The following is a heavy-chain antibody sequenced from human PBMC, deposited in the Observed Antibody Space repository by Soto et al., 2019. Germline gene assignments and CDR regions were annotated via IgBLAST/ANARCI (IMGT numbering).Heavy chain of an antibody. D-gene: IGHD3-3*01. V-gene: IGHV5-51*01. J-gene: IGHJ4*02. CDR2: IYPGDSDT. Sequence: PGESLKISCKGSGYSFTSYWIGWVRQMPGKGLEWMGIIYPGDSDTRYSPSFQGQVTISADKSISTAYLQWSSLKASDTAMYYCARRRADFWSGYRHYFDCWGRGTLVAVSS. CDR1: GYSFTSYW. CDR3: ARRRADFWSGYRHYFDC.